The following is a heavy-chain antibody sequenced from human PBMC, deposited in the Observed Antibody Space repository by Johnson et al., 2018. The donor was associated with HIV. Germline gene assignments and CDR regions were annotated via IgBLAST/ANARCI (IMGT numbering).Heavy chain of an antibody. CDR1: GFTFSSYW. Sequence: VQLVESGGGLVPPGGSLRLSCAASGFTFSSYWMTWVRQAPGKGLEWVANIKEDGSEKYYVDSVKGRFTISRDNAKNSLFLQMNSLRAEDTAMYYSARDHGWSRGWLFDAFDIWGQGTMVTVSS. CDR3: ARDHGWSRGWLFDAFDI. D-gene: IGHD6-19*01. V-gene: IGHV3-7*01. J-gene: IGHJ3*02. CDR2: IKEDGSEK.